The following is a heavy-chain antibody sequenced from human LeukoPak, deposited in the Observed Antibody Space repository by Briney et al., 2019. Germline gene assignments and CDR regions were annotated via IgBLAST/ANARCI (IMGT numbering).Heavy chain of an antibody. CDR1: GYTFTNYD. Sequence: ASVKVSCKASGYTFTNYDTNWVRQATGQGLEWLGWMSASSGNTGYAQKFQGRVSMTRATSISTAYLELSSLTFEDTAVYYCARTPPKGDIDYWGQGTLVTVSS. CDR3: ARTPPKGDIDY. V-gene: IGHV1-8*01. CDR2: MSASSGNT. D-gene: IGHD2-21*02. J-gene: IGHJ4*02.